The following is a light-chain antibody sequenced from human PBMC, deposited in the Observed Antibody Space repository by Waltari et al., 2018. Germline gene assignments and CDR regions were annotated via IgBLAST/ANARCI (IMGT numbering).Light chain of an antibody. J-gene: IGKJ4*01. Sequence: EIVMTQSPATLSVSPGERATLSCRASQSVSSNLAWYQQKPGQAPRLLIYGASTRATGIPARFSGSGSGTEFTLTISSLQSEDFAVYYCQQYNNWSLTF. CDR1: QSVSSN. CDR2: GAS. V-gene: IGKV3-15*01. CDR3: QQYNNWSLT.